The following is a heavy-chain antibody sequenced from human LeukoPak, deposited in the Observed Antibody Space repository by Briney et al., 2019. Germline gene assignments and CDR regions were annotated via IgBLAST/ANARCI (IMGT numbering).Heavy chain of an antibody. Sequence: ASVKVSSKASGGTFSSYAISWVRQAPGQGLEWMGGIIPIFGTANYAQKFQGRVTITADESTSTAYMELSSLRSEDTAVYYCARDGAGGSLFWGQGTLVTVSS. V-gene: IGHV1-69*13. D-gene: IGHD3-10*01. CDR2: IIPIFGTA. CDR1: GGTFSSYA. CDR3: ARDGAGGSLF. J-gene: IGHJ4*02.